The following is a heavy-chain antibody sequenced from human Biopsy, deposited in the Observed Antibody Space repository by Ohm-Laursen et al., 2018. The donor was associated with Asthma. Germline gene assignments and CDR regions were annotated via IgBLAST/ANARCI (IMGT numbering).Heavy chain of an antibody. CDR2: ISYTGNT. J-gene: IGHJ4*02. V-gene: IGHV4-39*01. CDR1: GGSMSSSSYS. D-gene: IGHD7-27*01. CDR3: ARHWNWGSFFDY. Sequence: GTLSLTCTVSGGSMSSSSYSRGWIRQPPGKGLEWIGSISYTGNTDIPSLRGRVTLSVDTSKNNFSLKLTSVTAADTAVFYCARHWNWGSFFDYWGQGMLVTVSS.